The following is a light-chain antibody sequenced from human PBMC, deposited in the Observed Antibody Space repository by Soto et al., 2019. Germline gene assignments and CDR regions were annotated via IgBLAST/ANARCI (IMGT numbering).Light chain of an antibody. J-gene: IGKJ1*01. V-gene: IGKV1-5*03. CDR3: QQYNSYWT. CDR2: KAS. CDR1: QSISSW. Sequence: DIQMTQYPSTLSASVGDRVTITCRASQSISSWLAWYQQKPGKAPKLLIYKASSLESGVPSRFSGSGSGTAFTLTISSLQPDDFATDYCQQYNSYWTFGQGTKVEIK.